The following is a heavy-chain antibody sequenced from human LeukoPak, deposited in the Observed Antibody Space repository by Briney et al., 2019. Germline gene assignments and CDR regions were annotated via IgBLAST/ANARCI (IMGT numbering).Heavy chain of an antibody. V-gene: IGHV3-66*02. CDR1: GFTVSSNY. J-gene: IGHJ4*02. D-gene: IGHD3-22*01. Sequence: PGGSLRLSCADSGFTVSSNYMSSVRQAPGKGVERVSVIYSGGRTYYADSVKGRFSISRDTSKNTLYLQMNSLRAEDTAVYYCARGNTYYYDSSGYYYTFPIDYWGQGTLVTVSS. CDR3: ARGNTYYYDSSGYYYTFPIDY. CDR2: IYSGGRT.